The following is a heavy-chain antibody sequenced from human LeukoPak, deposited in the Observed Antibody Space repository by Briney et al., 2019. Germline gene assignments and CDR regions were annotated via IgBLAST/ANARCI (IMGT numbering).Heavy chain of an antibody. D-gene: IGHD4-17*01. J-gene: IGHJ4*02. CDR1: GYTLTSYD. CDR3: ARADYGDYVGY. Sequence: ASMKVSCKASGYTLTSYDINWVRQATGQGLEWMGWINPNSGGTNYAQKFQGRVTMTRDTSISTAYMELSRLRSDDTAVYYCARADYGDYVGYWGQGTLVTVSS. CDR2: INPNSGGT. V-gene: IGHV1-2*02.